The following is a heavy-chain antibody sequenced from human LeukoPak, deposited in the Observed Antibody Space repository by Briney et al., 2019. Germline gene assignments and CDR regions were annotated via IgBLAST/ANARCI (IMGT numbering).Heavy chain of an antibody. CDR2: ISTSSSYI. V-gene: IGHV3-21*01. CDR1: GFNLRAYN. J-gene: IGHJ4*02. Sequence: GGSLRLSCAASGFNLRAYNMNWVRQAPGKGLEWVSSISTSSSYIYYADSVKGRFTISRDNAENSLYLQMDSLRVEDTALYYCARDDNWNDKPFDFWGQGTLVTVSS. CDR3: ARDDNWNDKPFDF. D-gene: IGHD1-20*01.